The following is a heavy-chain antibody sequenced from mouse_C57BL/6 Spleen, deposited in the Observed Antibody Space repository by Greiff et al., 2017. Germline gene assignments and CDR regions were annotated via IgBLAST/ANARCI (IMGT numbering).Heavy chain of an antibody. D-gene: IGHD4-1*01. CDR2: IDPETGGT. J-gene: IGHJ2*01. CDR1: GYTFTDYE. CDR3: RNWVDY. V-gene: IGHV1-15*01. Sequence: VKLMESGAELVRPGASVTLSCKASGYTFTDYEMHWVKQTPVHGLEWIGAIDPETGGTAYNQKFKGKAILTADKSSSTAYMELRSLTSEDSAVYYCRNWVDYWGQGTTLTVSS.